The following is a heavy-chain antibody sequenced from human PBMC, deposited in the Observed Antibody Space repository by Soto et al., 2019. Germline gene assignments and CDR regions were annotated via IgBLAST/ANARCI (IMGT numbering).Heavy chain of an antibody. D-gene: IGHD2-21*02. J-gene: IGHJ4*02. CDR3: ARMPIAYCGGDCYWSFFDY. Sequence: QLQLQESGPGLVKPSETLSLTCTVSGGSISSSSYYWGWIRQPPGKGLEWIGSIYYSGSTYYNPSLKSRVTISVDTSKNQFSLKLSSVTAADTAVYYCARMPIAYCGGDCYWSFFDYWGQGTLVTVSS. CDR1: GGSISSSSYY. CDR2: IYYSGST. V-gene: IGHV4-39*01.